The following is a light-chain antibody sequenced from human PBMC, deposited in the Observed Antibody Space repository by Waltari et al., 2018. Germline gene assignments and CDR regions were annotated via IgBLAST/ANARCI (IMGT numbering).Light chain of an antibody. V-gene: IGKV3-20*01. J-gene: IGKJ1*01. CDR2: GSS. CDR3: HHYGTSSKT. CDR1: QSVGSTY. Sequence: CRASQSVGSTYLAWYQQKPGQAPRLLIYGSSSRATGIPDRFSGSGSGTDFTLSISRLEPEDFAVYYCHHYGTSSKTFGQGTKVEIK.